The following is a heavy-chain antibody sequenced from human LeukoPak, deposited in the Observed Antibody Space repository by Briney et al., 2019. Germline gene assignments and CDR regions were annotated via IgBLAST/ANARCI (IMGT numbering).Heavy chain of an antibody. CDR3: ASVQDYGDYYFDY. Sequence: SETLPLTCTVSGGSISSGSYYWSWIRQPAGKGLEWIGRIYTSGSTNYNPPLKSRVTISVDTSKNQFSLKLSSVTAADTAVYYCASVQDYGDYYFDYWGQGTLVTVSS. D-gene: IGHD4-17*01. J-gene: IGHJ4*02. CDR1: GGSISSGSYY. V-gene: IGHV4-61*02. CDR2: IYTSGST.